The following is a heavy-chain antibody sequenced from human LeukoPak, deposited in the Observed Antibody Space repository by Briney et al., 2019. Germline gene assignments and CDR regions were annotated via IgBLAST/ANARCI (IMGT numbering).Heavy chain of an antibody. J-gene: IGHJ4*02. CDR3: ARSAARRFFAY. CDR1: GGSFSGHY. CDR2: INHSGST. Sequence: SETLSLTCAVYGGSFSGHYWSWIRQPPGKGLEWIGEINHSGSTNYNPSLKSRVTISVDTSKNQFSLKLSSVTAADTAVYYCARSAARRFFAYWGQGTLVTVSS. D-gene: IGHD6-6*01. V-gene: IGHV4-34*01.